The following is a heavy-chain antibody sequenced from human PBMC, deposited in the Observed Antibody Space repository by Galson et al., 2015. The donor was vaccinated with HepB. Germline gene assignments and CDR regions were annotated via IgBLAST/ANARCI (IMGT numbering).Heavy chain of an antibody. Sequence: SVKVSCKASGYTFTSYGISWVRQAPGQGLEWMGWISAYNGNTNYAQKLQGRVTMTTDTSTSTAYMELRILRSDDTAVYYCARDYPITIFGVVIVGGWFDPWGQGTLVTVSS. CDR3: ARDYPITIFGVVIVGGWFDP. J-gene: IGHJ5*02. CDR1: GYTFTSYG. V-gene: IGHV1-18*04. CDR2: ISAYNGNT. D-gene: IGHD3-3*01.